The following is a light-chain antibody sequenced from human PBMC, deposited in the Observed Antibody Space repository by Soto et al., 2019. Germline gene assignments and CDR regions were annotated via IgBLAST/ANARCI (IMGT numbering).Light chain of an antibody. CDR3: QQFASSPRT. Sequence: EIVLTQSPGTLSLSPGERATLFCRASQSVATSQLAWYQQKPGQAPRLLIGASSRATGVPDRFIASGSGTDFTLTISRLEPEDFAVYYYQQFASSPRTFGRGTTVEIK. CDR2: GAS. J-gene: IGKJ1*01. V-gene: IGKV3-20*01. CDR1: QSVATSQ.